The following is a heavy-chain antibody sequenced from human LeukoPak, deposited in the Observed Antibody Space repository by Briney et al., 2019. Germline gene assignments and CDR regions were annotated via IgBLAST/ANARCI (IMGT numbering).Heavy chain of an antibody. V-gene: IGHV1-69*06. CDR1: GGTFSSYA. D-gene: IGHD3-3*01. CDR3: ARTYYDFWSGYISLPYYYYMDV. J-gene: IGHJ6*03. Sequence: ASVKVSCKASGGTFSSYAISWVRQAPGQGLEWMGGIIPIFGTANYAQKFQGRVTITADKSTSTAYMELSSLRSEDTAVYYCARTYYDFWSGYISLPYYYYMDVWGKGTTVTVSS. CDR2: IIPIFGTA.